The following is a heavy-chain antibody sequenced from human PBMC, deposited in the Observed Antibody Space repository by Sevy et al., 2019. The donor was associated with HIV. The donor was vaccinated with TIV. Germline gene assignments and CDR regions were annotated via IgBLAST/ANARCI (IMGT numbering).Heavy chain of an antibody. J-gene: IGHJ4*02. Sequence: SETLSLTCAVSGGSISSGLYSWNWIRHPPGKGLEWIGYIYHTGPTYYNPSLKSRFTISVDRSKNQFSLRLSSVTAADTAGYYCARDSGDYPYYFDHWGQGTLVTVSS. D-gene: IGHD4-17*01. CDR2: IYHTGPT. CDR1: GGSISSGLYS. V-gene: IGHV4-30-2*01. CDR3: ARDSGDYPYYFDH.